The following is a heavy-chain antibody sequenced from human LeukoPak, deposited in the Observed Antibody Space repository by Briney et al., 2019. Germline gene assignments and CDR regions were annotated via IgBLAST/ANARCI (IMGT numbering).Heavy chain of an antibody. CDR3: TRELGVD. J-gene: IGHJ4*02. CDR2: ISSSSSDI. CDR1: GFPFSTYN. V-gene: IGHV3-21*01. Sequence: GSLRLSCAASGFPFSTYNMNWVRQAPGKGLEWVSVISSSSSDIYYADSVKGRFTISRDNAKNSLYLQMNSLRGEDTAVYYCTRELGVDWGPGTLVTVSS. D-gene: IGHD3-10*01.